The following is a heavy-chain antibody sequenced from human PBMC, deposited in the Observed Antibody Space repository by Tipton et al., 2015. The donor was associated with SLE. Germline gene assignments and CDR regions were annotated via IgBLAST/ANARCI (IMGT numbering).Heavy chain of an antibody. V-gene: IGHV4-34*09. CDR2: INHSGST. Sequence: TLSLTCSVSGGSMSYHYWSWIRQPPGKGLEWIGEINHSGSTTYNPSLKSRVTISADTSKNQISLKLSSVSAADTAVYYCVRGPKDVWGQGTTVTVSS. CDR1: GGSMSYHY. CDR3: VRGPKDV. J-gene: IGHJ6*02.